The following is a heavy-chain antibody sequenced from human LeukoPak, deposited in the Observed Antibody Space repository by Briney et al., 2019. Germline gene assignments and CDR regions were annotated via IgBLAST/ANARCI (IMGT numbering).Heavy chain of an antibody. CDR3: ARERRDSSSWYGNWFDP. CDR1: GFTFSSYA. CDR2: ISSDGGST. D-gene: IGHD6-13*01. V-gene: IGHV3-64D*06. J-gene: IGHJ5*02. Sequence: PGGSLRLSCSASGFTFSSYAMHWVRQAPGKGLEYASAISSDGGSTYYADSVKGRFTISRDNSKNTLYLQMSSLRAEDTAVYYCARERRDSSSWYGNWFDPWGQGTLVTVSS.